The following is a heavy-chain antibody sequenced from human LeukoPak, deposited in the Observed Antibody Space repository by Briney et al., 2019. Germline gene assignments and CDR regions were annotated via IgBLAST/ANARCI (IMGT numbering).Heavy chain of an antibody. CDR2: IKQDGSEK. D-gene: IGHD6-13*01. V-gene: IGHV3-7*03. CDR1: GFTFSSYW. J-gene: IGHJ6*03. Sequence: GGSLRLSCAASGFTFSSYWMSWVRQAPGKGLEWVANIKQDGSEKYYVDSVKGRFTISRDNAKNSLYLQMNSLRAEDTAVYYCARRGDSSSWYVDVWGKGTTVTVSS. CDR3: ARRGDSSSWYVDV.